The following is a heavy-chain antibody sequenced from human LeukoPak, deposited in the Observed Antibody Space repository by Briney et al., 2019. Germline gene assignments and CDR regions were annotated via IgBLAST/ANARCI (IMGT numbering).Heavy chain of an antibody. CDR2: IYYSGST. CDR3: ATMYYYDSSSIDAFDI. V-gene: IGHV4-39*07. D-gene: IGHD3-22*01. CDR1: GGSISSSSYY. Sequence: SETLSLTCTVSGGSISSSSYYWGWIRQPPGKGLEWIGSIYYSGSTYYNPSLKSRVTISVDTSKNQFSLKLSSVTAADTAVYYCATMYYYDSSSIDAFDIWGQGTMVTVSS. J-gene: IGHJ3*02.